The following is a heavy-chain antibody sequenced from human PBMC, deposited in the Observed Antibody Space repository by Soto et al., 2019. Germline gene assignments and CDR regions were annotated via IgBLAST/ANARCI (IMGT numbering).Heavy chain of an antibody. Sequence: GGSLRLSCAASGFTFSSYAMHWVRQAPGKGLEYVSAISSNGGSTYYANSVKGRFTIPRDNSKNTLYLQMGSLRAEDMAVYYCARVASLLDPGTFAFDIWGKGTMVTVSS. CDR3: ARVASLLDPGTFAFDI. V-gene: IGHV3-64*01. CDR2: ISSNGGST. CDR1: GFTFSSYA. J-gene: IGHJ3*02. D-gene: IGHD1-1*01.